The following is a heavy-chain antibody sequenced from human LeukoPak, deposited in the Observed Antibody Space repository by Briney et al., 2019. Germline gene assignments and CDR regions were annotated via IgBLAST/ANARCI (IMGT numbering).Heavy chain of an antibody. J-gene: IGHJ4*02. V-gene: IGHV3-9*01. CDR2: ISWNSGSI. CDR3: AKDIADFGELGGYFDY. CDR1: GFTFDDYA. Sequence: GGSLRLSCAASGFTFDDYAMHWVRQAPGKGLEWVSGISWNSGSIGYADSVKGRFTISRDNAKNSLYLQMNSLRAEDTALYYCAKDIADFGELGGYFDYWGQGTLVTVSS. D-gene: IGHD3-10*01.